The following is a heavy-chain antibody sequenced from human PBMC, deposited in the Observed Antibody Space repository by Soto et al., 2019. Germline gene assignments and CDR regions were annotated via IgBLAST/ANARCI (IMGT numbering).Heavy chain of an antibody. V-gene: IGHV4-59*01. CDR2: IYYSGST. D-gene: IGHD6-13*01. CDR3: ARDHFGYSSSWYGMDV. J-gene: IGHJ6*02. Sequence: KASETLSLTCTVSGGSISSYYWSWIRQPPGKGLEWIGYIYYSGSTNYNPSLKSRVTISVDTSKNQFSLKLSSVTAADTAVYYCARDHFGYSSSWYGMDVWGQGTTVTVSS. CDR1: GGSISSYY.